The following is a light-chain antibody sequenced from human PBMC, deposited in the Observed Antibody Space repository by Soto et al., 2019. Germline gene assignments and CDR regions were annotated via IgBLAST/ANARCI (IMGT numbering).Light chain of an antibody. CDR1: SSHVGGYNR. V-gene: IGLV2-8*01. Sequence: QSALTQPPSASGSPGQSVTISCTGTSSHVGGYNRVSWYQQHPGKAPKLMIYEVSKRPSGVPDRFSGSKSGNTASLTVSGLQAEDEADYYCSSYAGSNIPVVFGGGTKLTVL. CDR3: SSYAGSNIPVV. J-gene: IGLJ2*01. CDR2: EVS.